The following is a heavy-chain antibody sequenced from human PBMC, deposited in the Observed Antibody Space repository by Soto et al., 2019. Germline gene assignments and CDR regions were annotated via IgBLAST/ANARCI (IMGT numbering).Heavy chain of an antibody. CDR2: INPNSGGT. Sequence: ASVKVSCKASGYTFTGYYMHWVRQAPGQGLEWMGWINPNSGGTNYAQKFQGWVTMTRDTSISTAYMELSRLRSDDTAVYYCARGGTTVTSFGHYYGMDVWGQGTTVTVS. D-gene: IGHD4-17*01. V-gene: IGHV1-2*04. CDR1: GYTFTGYY. CDR3: ARGGTTVTSFGHYYGMDV. J-gene: IGHJ6*02.